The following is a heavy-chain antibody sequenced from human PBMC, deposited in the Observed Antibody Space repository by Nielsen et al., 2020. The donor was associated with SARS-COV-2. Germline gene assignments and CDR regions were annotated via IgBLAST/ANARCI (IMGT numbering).Heavy chain of an antibody. CDR3: AKDLQDGYNSADIDY. J-gene: IGHJ4*02. V-gene: IGHV3-23*01. CDR2: ISGSGGST. CDR1: GFTFNNYA. Sequence: GGSLRLSCAASGFTFNNYAMQWVRQSPGKGLEWVSAISGSGGSTYYADSVKGRFTISRDNSKNTLYLQMNSLRAEDTAVYYCAKDLQDGYNSADIDYWGQGTLVTVSS. D-gene: IGHD5-24*01.